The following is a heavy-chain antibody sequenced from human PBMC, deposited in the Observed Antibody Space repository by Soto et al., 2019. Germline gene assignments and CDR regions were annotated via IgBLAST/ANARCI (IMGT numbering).Heavy chain of an antibody. D-gene: IGHD4-17*01. J-gene: IGHJ4*02. CDR2: ISYDGSNK. CDR3: ARSSYGDFFVY. CDR1: GFTFSSYA. Sequence: GGSLRLSCAASGFTFSSYAMHWVRQAPGKGLEWVAVISYDGSNKYYADSVKDRFTISRDNSKNTLYLQMNSLRAEDTAVYYCARSSYGDFFVYWGQGTLVTVSS. V-gene: IGHV3-30*04.